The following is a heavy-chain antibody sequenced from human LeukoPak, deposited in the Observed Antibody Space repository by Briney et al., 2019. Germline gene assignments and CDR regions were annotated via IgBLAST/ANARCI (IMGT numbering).Heavy chain of an antibody. V-gene: IGHV4-59*01. CDR2: IYYSGST. D-gene: IGHD2-15*01. Sequence: SETLSLTCTVSGGSISSYYWSWIRQPPGKGLEWIGYIYYSGSTNYNPSLKSRVTISVDTSKNQFSLKLSSVTAADTAVYYCARDVGLDAYCSGGSCYWFDPWGQGTLVTVSS. CDR3: ARDVGLDAYCSGGSCYWFDP. J-gene: IGHJ5*02. CDR1: GGSISSYY.